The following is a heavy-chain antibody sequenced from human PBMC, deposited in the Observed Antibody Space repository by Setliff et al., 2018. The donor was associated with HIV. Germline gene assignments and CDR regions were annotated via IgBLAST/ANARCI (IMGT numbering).Heavy chain of an antibody. V-gene: IGHV4-59*06. Sequence: SETLSLTCTVSGDSIGNYYWSWVRQHPGKGLEWIGYIYNTGSTYHSPSLESRVTISIDTSKNQFSLKLSSVTAADTAVYFCARGRGSSSSWPIDYWGQGTLVTVSS. D-gene: IGHD6-13*01. CDR1: GDSIGNYY. J-gene: IGHJ4*02. CDR2: IYNTGST. CDR3: ARGRGSSSSWPIDY.